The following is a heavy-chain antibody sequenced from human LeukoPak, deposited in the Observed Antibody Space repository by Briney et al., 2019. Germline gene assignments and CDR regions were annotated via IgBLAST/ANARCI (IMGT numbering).Heavy chain of an antibody. V-gene: IGHV3-53*01. Sequence: GGSLRLSCAASGFSVSNSYMYWVRQAPGKGLEWVSFFYKGDSTYYAESGRGRFTISRDNSKNTLYLLMNSLIPEDTAVYYCAREVVSSPSYFDYWGQGTLVTVSS. CDR3: AREVVSSPSYFDY. CDR2: FYKGDST. J-gene: IGHJ4*02. D-gene: IGHD2-15*01. CDR1: GFSVSNSY.